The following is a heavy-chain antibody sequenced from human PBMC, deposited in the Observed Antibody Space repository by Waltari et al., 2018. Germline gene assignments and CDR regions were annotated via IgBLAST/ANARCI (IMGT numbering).Heavy chain of an antibody. CDR1: GGSISSHH. D-gene: IGHD1-26*01. V-gene: IGHV4-59*11. Sequence: QVQLQESGPGLLKPSGTLPPTSTVTGGSISSHHWICTRQPPGKGLEWLGYIYYSRSTNYNPSLKSRVTMSVDTSKNQFSLKVGAVTATDTAVYYCARDSWVLLPFAFDIWGQGTMVTVSS. J-gene: IGHJ3*02. CDR2: IYYSRST. CDR3: ARDSWVLLPFAFDI.